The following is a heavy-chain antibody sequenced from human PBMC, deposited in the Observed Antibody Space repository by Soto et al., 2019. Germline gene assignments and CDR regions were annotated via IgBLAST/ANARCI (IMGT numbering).Heavy chain of an antibody. D-gene: IGHD1-26*01. V-gene: IGHV1-18*01. CDR2: ISAYNGNT. Sequence: ASVKVSCKASGYTFTSYGISWVRQAPGQGLEWMGWISAYNGNTNYAQKLQGRVTMTTDTSTSTAYMELRSLRSDDTAVYYCARIIYSGSYTDAFDIWGQGTIVTVSS. J-gene: IGHJ3*02. CDR3: ARIIYSGSYTDAFDI. CDR1: GYTFTSYG.